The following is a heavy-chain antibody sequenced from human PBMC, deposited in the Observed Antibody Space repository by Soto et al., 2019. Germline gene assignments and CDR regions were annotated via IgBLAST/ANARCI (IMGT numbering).Heavy chain of an antibody. CDR1: GYAVTGYD. Sequence: AAVKVSCKAAGYAVTGYDMRWLRHAAGQGREWMGWINPNSGGKNYAQKFQGWVTMTRDTPISTAYMELRRLRSDDTAVYYCARGGDIILMVYADESNAFDIWGQGTMVTVSS. CDR2: INPNSGGK. J-gene: IGHJ3*02. CDR3: ARGGDIILMVYADESNAFDI. D-gene: IGHD2-8*01. V-gene: IGHV1-2*04.